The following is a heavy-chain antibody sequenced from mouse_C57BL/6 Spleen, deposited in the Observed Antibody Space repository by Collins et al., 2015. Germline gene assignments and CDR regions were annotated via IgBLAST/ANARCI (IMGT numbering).Heavy chain of an antibody. Sequence: QGQLQQSGAELMKPGASVKISCKATGYIFSSYWIEWVKQRPGHGLEWIGEILPGSGSTNYNEKFKGKATFTADTSSNTAYMQLSSLTSEDSAVYYCVRRILYRDAMDYWGQGTSVTVSS. D-gene: IGHD6-1*01. CDR1: GYIFSSYW. V-gene: IGHV1-9*01. CDR3: VRRILYRDAMDY. J-gene: IGHJ4*01. CDR2: ILPGSGST.